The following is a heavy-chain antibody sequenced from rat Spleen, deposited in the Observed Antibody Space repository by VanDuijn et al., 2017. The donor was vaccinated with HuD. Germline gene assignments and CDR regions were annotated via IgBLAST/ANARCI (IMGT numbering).Heavy chain of an antibody. V-gene: IGHV3-3*01. CDR2: INSQGTT. D-gene: IGHD5-1*01. Sequence: VQLQESGPGLVKPSQSLSLTCSVTAYSILSSYRWNWIRKFPGNKLEGMGYINSQGTTNYNPSLKSRISITRDTSKNQFFLQVNSLNTEDTATYSCARGGLGAPFAYWGQGALVTVSS. CDR1: AYSILSSYR. CDR3: ARGGLGAPFAY. J-gene: IGHJ3*01.